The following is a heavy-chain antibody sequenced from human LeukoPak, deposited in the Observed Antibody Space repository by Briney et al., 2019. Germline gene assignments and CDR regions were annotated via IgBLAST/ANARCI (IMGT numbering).Heavy chain of an antibody. CDR3: ARGEYGSGNYHIDY. Sequence: PGGSLRLSCAASGFTFSSYSMNWVRQAPGKGLEWVSFISSSSSYIYYADSVKGRFTISGDNAKNSLYVQMNSLRAEDTAVYYCARGEYGSGNYHIDYWGQGTLVTVSS. CDR2: ISSSSSYI. J-gene: IGHJ4*02. V-gene: IGHV3-21*01. D-gene: IGHD3-10*01. CDR1: GFTFSSYS.